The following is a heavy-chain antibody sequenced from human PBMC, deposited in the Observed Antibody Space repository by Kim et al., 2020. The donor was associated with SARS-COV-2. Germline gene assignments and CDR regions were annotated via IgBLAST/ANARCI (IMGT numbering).Heavy chain of an antibody. CDR1: GYSFTSYW. Sequence: GESLKISCKGSGYSFTSYWIGWVRQMPGKGLEWMGIIYPGDSDTRYSPSFQGQVTISADKSISTAYLQWSSLKASDTAMYYCARKLIAAAGTRYYYYGMDVWGQGTTVTVSS. V-gene: IGHV5-51*01. CDR3: ARKLIAAAGTRYYYYGMDV. D-gene: IGHD6-13*01. CDR2: IYPGDSDT. J-gene: IGHJ6*02.